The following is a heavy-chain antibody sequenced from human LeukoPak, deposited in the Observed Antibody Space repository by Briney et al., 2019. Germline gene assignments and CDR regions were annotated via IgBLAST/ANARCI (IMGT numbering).Heavy chain of an antibody. CDR1: GFTFSSYS. Sequence: GGSLRLSCAASGFTFSSYSMNWVRQAPGKGLEWVSYIKSSSSIIYYADSVKGRFTISRDNSKNTLYLQMNSLRAEDTAVYYCAREGLDCSGGSCYADNWFDPWGQGTLVTVSS. V-gene: IGHV3-48*01. D-gene: IGHD2-15*01. J-gene: IGHJ5*02. CDR3: AREGLDCSGGSCYADNWFDP. CDR2: IKSSSSII.